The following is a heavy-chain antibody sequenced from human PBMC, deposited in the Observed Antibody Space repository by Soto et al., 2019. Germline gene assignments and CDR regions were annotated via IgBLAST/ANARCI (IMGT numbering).Heavy chain of an antibody. Sequence: SETLSLTCAVYGGSFSGYYWSWIRQPPGKGLEWIGEINHSGSTNYNPSLKSRVTKSADTSKNQFSLKLSSVTAADTAVYYCARVSTSGSYLLYFDYWGQGTLVTVSS. CDR2: INHSGST. CDR3: ARVSTSGSYLLYFDY. D-gene: IGHD1-26*01. V-gene: IGHV4-34*01. J-gene: IGHJ4*02. CDR1: GGSFSGYY.